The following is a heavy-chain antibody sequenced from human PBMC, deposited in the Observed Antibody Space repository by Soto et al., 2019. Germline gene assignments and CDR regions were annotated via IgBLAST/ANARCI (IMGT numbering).Heavy chain of an antibody. J-gene: IGHJ6*02. V-gene: IGHV4-39*01. D-gene: IGHD2-15*01. CDR2: VYYSGST. Sequence: QLQLQESGPGLVKPSETLSLTCTVSGGSISSSSYYWGWIRQSPGKGLEWIASVYYSGSTYYNPSLKSRVTVSIDTSKSQFSLKLSSVTAADTAVYYCTRQEVVFPPSKVSKVYFYTTDVWGQGTTVTVSS. CDR1: GGSISSSSYY. CDR3: TRQEVVFPPSKVSKVYFYTTDV.